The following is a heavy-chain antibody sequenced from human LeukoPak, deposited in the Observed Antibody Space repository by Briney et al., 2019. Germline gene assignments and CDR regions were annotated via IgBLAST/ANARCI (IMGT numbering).Heavy chain of an antibody. D-gene: IGHD3-22*01. V-gene: IGHV4-39*01. Sequence: PSETLSLTCTVSGGSISSSSYYWGWIRQPPGKGLEWIGSVYYSGSTYYNPSLKSRVTISVDTSKNQFSLKLSSVTAADTAVYYCARARYYYDSSGYPVNFDYWGQGTLVTVSS. CDR3: ARARYYYDSSGYPVNFDY. CDR2: VYYSGST. J-gene: IGHJ4*02. CDR1: GGSISSSSYY.